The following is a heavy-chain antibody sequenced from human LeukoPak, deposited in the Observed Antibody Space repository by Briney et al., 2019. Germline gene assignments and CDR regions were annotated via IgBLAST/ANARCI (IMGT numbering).Heavy chain of an antibody. CDR3: GAGDSYYFDY. J-gene: IGHJ4*02. Sequence: SETLSLTCTVSGGSISSGSYYWSWIRQPPGKGLEWIGEIYHSGSTNYNPSLKSRVTISVDKSKNQFSLKMSSVTAADTAVYYCGAGDSYYFDYWGQGTLVTVSS. CDR2: IYHSGST. CDR1: GGSISSGSYY. V-gene: IGHV4-61*05. D-gene: IGHD4-17*01.